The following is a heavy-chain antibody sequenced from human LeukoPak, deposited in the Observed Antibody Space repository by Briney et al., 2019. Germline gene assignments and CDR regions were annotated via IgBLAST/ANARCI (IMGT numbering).Heavy chain of an antibody. Sequence: GGSLRLSCAASGFIFNDYAMHWVRQAPGKGLEWVSGISWNSDSIDYADSVKGRFTISRDNAKNSLYLQIDNVRAEDTALYYCARLKRGIGAAGTSLRGWFDPWGQGTLVTVSS. CDR1: GFIFNDYA. J-gene: IGHJ5*02. V-gene: IGHV3-9*01. CDR2: ISWNSDSI. D-gene: IGHD6-13*01. CDR3: ARLKRGIGAAGTSLRGWFDP.